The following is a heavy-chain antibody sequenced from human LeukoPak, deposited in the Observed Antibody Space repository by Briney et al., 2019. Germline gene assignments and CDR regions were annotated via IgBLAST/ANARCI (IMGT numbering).Heavy chain of an antibody. CDR2: IIPIFGTA. J-gene: IGHJ4*02. CDR1: GGTFSSYA. V-gene: IGHV1-69*13. Sequence: GASVKVSCKASGGTFSSYAISWVRQAPGQGLEWRGGIIPIFGTANYAQKFQGRVTITADESTSTAYMELSSLRSEDTAVYYCARGDDYVWGSSVDYWGQGTLVTVSS. CDR3: ARGDDYVWGSSVDY. D-gene: IGHD3-16*01.